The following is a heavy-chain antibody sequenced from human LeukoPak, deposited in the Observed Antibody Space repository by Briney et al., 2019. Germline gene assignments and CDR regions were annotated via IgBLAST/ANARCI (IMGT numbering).Heavy chain of an antibody. CDR1: GFTFSGYY. D-gene: IGHD3-22*01. J-gene: IGHJ4*02. CDR3: AKEGPYDSSGSFDY. Sequence: GGSLRLSCATSGFTFSGYYMHWVRQAPGKGLVWLSRINTDGSNTDYADSVKGRFTISRDNAKRTLYLQMNSLRAEDTAVYYCAKEGPYDSSGSFDYWGQGTLVTVSS. V-gene: IGHV3-74*01. CDR2: INTDGSNT.